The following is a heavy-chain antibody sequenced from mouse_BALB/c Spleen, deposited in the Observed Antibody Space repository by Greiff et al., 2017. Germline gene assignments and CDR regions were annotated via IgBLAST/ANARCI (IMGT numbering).Heavy chain of an antibody. J-gene: IGHJ1*01. CDR3: ARGYDGYWYFDV. V-gene: IGHV5-6-5*01. D-gene: IGHD2-3*01. CDR1: GFTFSSYA. CDR2: ISSGGST. Sequence: EVKVEESGGGLVKPGGSLKLSCAASGFTFSSYAMSWVRQTPEKRLEWVASISSGGSTYYPDSVKGRFTISRDNARNILYLQMSSLRSEDTAMYYCARGYDGYWYFDVWGAGTTVTVSS.